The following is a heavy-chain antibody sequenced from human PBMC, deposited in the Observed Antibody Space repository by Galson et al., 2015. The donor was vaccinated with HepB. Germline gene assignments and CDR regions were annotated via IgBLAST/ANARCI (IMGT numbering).Heavy chain of an antibody. CDR3: ASFDHPYCSSTSCYYYGSGSYPFDY. V-gene: IGHV1-2*06. Sequence: SVKVSCKASGYTFTGYYMHWVRQAPGQGLEWMGRVNPNSGGTNYAQKFQGRVTMTRDTSISTAYMELSRLRSDDTAVYYCASFDHPYCSSTSCYYYGSGSYPFDYWGQGTLVTVSS. CDR1: GYTFTGYY. CDR2: VNPNSGGT. J-gene: IGHJ4*02. D-gene: IGHD2-2*01.